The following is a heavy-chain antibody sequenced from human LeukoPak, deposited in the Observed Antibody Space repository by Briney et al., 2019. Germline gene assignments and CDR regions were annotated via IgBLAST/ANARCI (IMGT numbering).Heavy chain of an antibody. V-gene: IGHV4-34*01. Sequence: SETLSLTCALYGGPFSNYYWSWIRQPPGKGLEWIGEIHPYGFTNFNPSLKSRVSISVDTSKNQFSLKLTSVTAADTAVYYCSRGSDESKTGDTWGQGSLVTVSS. J-gene: IGHJ5*02. CDR1: GGPFSNYY. D-gene: IGHD3-9*01. CDR3: SRGSDESKTGDT. CDR2: IHPYGFT.